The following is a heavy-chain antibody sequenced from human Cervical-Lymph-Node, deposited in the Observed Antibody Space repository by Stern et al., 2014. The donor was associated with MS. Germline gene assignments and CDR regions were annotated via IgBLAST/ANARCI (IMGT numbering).Heavy chain of an antibody. Sequence: QVQLVESGGGVVQPGRSLRLSCAASGFTFSNYGMAWVRQAPGKGLEWMAVIWYDGIKKYYADSVNGRFTISRDNSKNSLFLQMSSRPAEDTALYYCARGNWNYEGMGYWGQGTLVTVSS. CDR3: ARGNWNYEGMGY. V-gene: IGHV3-33*01. CDR1: GFTFSNYG. CDR2: IWYDGIKK. J-gene: IGHJ4*02. D-gene: IGHD1-7*01.